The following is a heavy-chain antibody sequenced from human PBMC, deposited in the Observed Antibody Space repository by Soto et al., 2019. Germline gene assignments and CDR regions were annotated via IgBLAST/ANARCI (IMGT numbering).Heavy chain of an antibody. CDR2: ISGRGGST. D-gene: IGHD2-15*01. CDR3: AKGGYCSGGSCYRDY. Sequence: EVQLLESGGGLVQPGGSLRLSCAASGFTFSSYAMSWVRQAPGKGLEWVSTISGRGGSTYYADSVKGRFTISRDNSKNTLYLQMNSVRDEDTAVYYCAKGGYCSGGSCYRDYWGHGTLVTVSS. V-gene: IGHV3-23*01. CDR1: GFTFSSYA. J-gene: IGHJ4*01.